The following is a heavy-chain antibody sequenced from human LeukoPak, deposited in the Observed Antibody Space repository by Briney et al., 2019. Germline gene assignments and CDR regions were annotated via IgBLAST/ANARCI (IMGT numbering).Heavy chain of an antibody. CDR1: GGSISNYY. J-gene: IGHJ4*02. V-gene: IGHV4-4*07. CDR2: IYASGST. Sequence: SEALSLTCTVSGGSISNYYWSWIRQPAGMRLERIGRIYASGSTNYNPSLKSRVTMSVDTSNNQFSLNLSSVTAADTAVYYCARTSARGAQFDYWGQGTLVTVSS. D-gene: IGHD3-10*01. CDR3: ARTSARGAQFDY.